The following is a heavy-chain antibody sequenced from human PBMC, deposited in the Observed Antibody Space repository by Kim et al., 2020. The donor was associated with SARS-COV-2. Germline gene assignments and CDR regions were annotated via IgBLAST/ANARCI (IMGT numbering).Heavy chain of an antibody. CDR1: GGSINNYY. V-gene: IGHV4-59*01. CDR2: IYYTGNT. D-gene: IGHD6-13*01. CDR3: AGPFRSRKDY. Sequence: SETLSLTCTVSGGSINNYYWSWIRQPPGKGLEWIGHIYYTGNTNYNPSLKSRVTISLDTSKNQFSLELKSVTAADTAVYYCAGPFRSRKDYWGQGSLVTVSS. J-gene: IGHJ4*02.